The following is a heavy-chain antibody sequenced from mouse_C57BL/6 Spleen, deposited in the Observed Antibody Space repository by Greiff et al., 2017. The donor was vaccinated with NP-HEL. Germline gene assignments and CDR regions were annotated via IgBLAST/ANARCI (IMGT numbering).Heavy chain of an antibody. CDR1: GYTFTSYW. CDR3: ARGRVTTVVAPFDY. D-gene: IGHD1-1*01. V-gene: IGHV1-50*01. Sequence: QVQLQQPGAELVKPGASVKLSCKASGYTFTSYWMQWVKQRPGQGLEWIGEIDPSDSYTNYNQKFKGKATLTVDTSSSTAYMQLSSLTSEDSAVYYCARGRVTTVVAPFDYWGQGTTLTVSS. J-gene: IGHJ2*01. CDR2: IDPSDSYT.